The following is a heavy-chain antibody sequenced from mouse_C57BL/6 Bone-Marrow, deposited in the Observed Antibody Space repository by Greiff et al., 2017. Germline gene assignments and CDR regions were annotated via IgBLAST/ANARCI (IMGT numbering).Heavy chain of an antibody. V-gene: IGHV7-1*01. CDR2: SRNKANDYTT. CDR3: ARDARGSAWFAY. Sequence: EVKLVESGGGLVQSGRSLRLSCATYGFTFSDFYMEWVRQAPGKGLEWIAASRNKANDYTTEYSASVKGRFIVSRDTSQSILYLQMNALRAEDTAIYYCARDARGSAWFAYWGQGTLVTVSA. J-gene: IGHJ3*01. CDR1: GFTFSDFY.